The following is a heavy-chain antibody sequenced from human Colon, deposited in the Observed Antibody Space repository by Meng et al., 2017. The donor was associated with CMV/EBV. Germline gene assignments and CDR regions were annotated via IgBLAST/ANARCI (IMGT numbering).Heavy chain of an antibody. V-gene: IGHV3-13*01. Sequence: GESLKISCTASGFTFSTYDFHWVRQPTGKCLEWVSSIGTVGDTYSIGSVKGRFIISREDAKNSVYLQMNGLRDGDTGLYYCARARSPTHFDYWGQGALVTVSS. CDR2: IGTVGDT. J-gene: IGHJ4*02. CDR1: GFTFSTYD. CDR3: ARARSPTHFDY.